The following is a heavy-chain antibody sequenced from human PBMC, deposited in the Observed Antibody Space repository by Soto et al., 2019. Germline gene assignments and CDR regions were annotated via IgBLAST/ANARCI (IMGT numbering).Heavy chain of an antibody. J-gene: IGHJ4*02. V-gene: IGHV3-20*04. Sequence: AGGSLRLSCAASGFTFDDYGMSWVRQAPGKGLGCVSGINWNAGSTGYADSVKGRFTISRDNAKNSLYLQMNSLRAEDTVLYYCARDTHHDSSGYGFDYWGQGTLVTVSS. CDR2: INWNAGST. D-gene: IGHD3-22*01. CDR1: GFTFDDYG. CDR3: ARDTHHDSSGYGFDY.